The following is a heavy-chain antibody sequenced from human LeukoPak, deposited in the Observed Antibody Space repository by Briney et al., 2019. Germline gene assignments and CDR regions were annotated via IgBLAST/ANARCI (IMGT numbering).Heavy chain of an antibody. CDR3: AGAYDYGGDRNYFDH. CDR1: GYTFSHYY. V-gene: IGHV1-2*02. Sequence: GASVKVSCKASGYTFSHYYMHWVRQGPGQGLEWMGWINPHSGGTNFAQKFQGRVTMTRDTSINTAYMEVSTLRSDDTAVYYCAGAYDYGGDRNYFDHWGQGTLVTVSS. J-gene: IGHJ4*02. CDR2: INPHSGGT. D-gene: IGHD4-23*01.